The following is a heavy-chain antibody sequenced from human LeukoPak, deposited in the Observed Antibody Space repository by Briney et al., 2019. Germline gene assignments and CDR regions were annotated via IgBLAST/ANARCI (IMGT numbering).Heavy chain of an antibody. Sequence: SETLSLTCTVSGGSISSYYWSWIRQPPGKGLEWIGYIYYSGSTNYNPSLKSRVTISVDTSKNQFSLKLSSVTAADTAVYYCARVKIAARYHFDYWGQGTLVTVSS. D-gene: IGHD6-6*01. CDR3: ARVKIAARYHFDY. CDR1: GGSISSYY. CDR2: IYYSGST. V-gene: IGHV4-59*08. J-gene: IGHJ4*02.